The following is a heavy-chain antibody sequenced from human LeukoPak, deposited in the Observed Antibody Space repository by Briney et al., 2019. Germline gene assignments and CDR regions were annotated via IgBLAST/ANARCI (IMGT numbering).Heavy chain of an antibody. V-gene: IGHV4-4*07. J-gene: IGHJ6*02. D-gene: IGHD6-19*01. CDR3: ARDRRVVAGTNGMDV. CDR2: IYTSGST. Sequence: PSETLSLTCTVSGGSISSYYWSWIRQPAGKGLEWNGRIYTSGSTNYNPSLKSRVTMSVDTSKNQFSLKLSSVTAADTAVYYCARDRRVVAGTNGMDVWGQGTTVTVSS. CDR1: GGSISSYY.